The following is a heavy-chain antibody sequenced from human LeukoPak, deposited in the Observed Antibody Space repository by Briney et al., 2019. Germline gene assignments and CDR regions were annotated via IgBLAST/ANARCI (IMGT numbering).Heavy chain of an antibody. J-gene: IGHJ3*01. V-gene: IGHV1-69-2*01. CDR3: ATDQGDGSGSYLGFDL. Sequence: GASVKVSCKASGYSFTDYNIHWVHQAPGKGLEWVGRLDPEDGETIYAGKFQGRVTMAADTSTDTAYMELRSLRSEDTAVYYCATDQGDGSGSYLGFDLWGQGTMVTVSS. CDR1: GYSFTDYN. D-gene: IGHD3-10*01. CDR2: LDPEDGET.